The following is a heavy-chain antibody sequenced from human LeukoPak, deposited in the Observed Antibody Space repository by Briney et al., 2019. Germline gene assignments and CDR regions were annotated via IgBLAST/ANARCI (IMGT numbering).Heavy chain of an antibody. J-gene: IGHJ3*01. D-gene: IGHD3-9*01. V-gene: IGHV3-7*01. CDR3: ARDRYDILTGYNDAFDV. Sequence: GGSLRLSCAASGFTFTTYWMSWVRQAPGKGLEWVANIKQDGSEKYYVDSVKGRFTISRDNAKNSLYLQMSSLRAEDTAAYYCARDRYDILTGYNDAFDVWGQGTKVTVSS. CDR2: IKQDGSEK. CDR1: GFTFTTYW.